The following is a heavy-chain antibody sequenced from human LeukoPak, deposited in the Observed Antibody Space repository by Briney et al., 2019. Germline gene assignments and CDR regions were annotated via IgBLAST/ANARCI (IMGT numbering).Heavy chain of an antibody. V-gene: IGHV3-48*04. CDR3: GRDYEERTTDY. D-gene: IGHD3-16*01. J-gene: IGHJ4*02. Sequence: RAGGSLRLSCAASGFTFSTYSMNWVRQAPGKGLEWVSYISSSSSIINYAESVRGRFTISRDNAKNLLYLQMNSLRAEDTAVYYCGRDYEERTTDYWGQGTLVTVSS. CDR1: GFTFSTYS. CDR2: ISSSSSII.